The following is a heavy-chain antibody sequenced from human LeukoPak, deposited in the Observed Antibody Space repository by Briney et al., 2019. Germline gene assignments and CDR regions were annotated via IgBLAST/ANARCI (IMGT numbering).Heavy chain of an antibody. CDR2: IYPGDSDT. D-gene: IGHD5-12*01. J-gene: IGHJ6*03. CDR3: AREGIVATLRGNYYYYYYMDV. CDR1: GYSFTSYW. Sequence: GASLKISCKGSGYSFTSYWIGWVRQLPGKGLEWMGIIYPGDSDTRYSPSFQGQVTISADKSISTAYLQWSSLKASDTAMYYCAREGIVATLRGNYYYYYYMDVWGKGTTVTVSS. V-gene: IGHV5-51*01.